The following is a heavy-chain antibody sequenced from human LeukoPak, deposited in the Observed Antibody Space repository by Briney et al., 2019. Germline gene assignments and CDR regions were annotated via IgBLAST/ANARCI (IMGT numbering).Heavy chain of an antibody. CDR2: IIPIFGTA. J-gene: IGHJ4*02. Sequence: SVKVSCKASGGTFSSYAISRVRQAPGQGLEWMGGIIPIFGTANYAQKFQGRVTITADESTSTAYMELSSLRSEDTAVYYCARDGTSYGSTYDYWGQGTLVTVSS. CDR1: GGTFSSYA. V-gene: IGHV1-69*13. CDR3: ARDGTSYGSTYDY. D-gene: IGHD5-18*01.